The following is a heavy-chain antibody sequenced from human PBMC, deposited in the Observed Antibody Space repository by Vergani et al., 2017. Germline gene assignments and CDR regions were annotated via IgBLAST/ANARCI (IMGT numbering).Heavy chain of an antibody. CDR3: ARERAGSFDY. D-gene: IGHD3-10*01. CDR2: IYYSGST. V-gene: IGHV4-59*12. Sequence: QVQLQESGPGLVKPSETLSLTCTVSGGSISSYYWSWIRQPPGKGLEWSGYIYYSGSTYYNPSLKSRVTIPVDTSKNQFSLKLSSVTAADTAVYYCARERAGSFDYWGQGTLVTVSS. CDR1: GGSISSYY. J-gene: IGHJ4*02.